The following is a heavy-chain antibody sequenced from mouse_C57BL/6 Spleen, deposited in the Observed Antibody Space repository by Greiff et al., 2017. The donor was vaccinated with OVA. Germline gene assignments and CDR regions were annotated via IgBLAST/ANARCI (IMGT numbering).Heavy chain of an antibody. V-gene: IGHV14-4*01. CDR1: GFNIIDDY. D-gene: IGHD4-1*01. Sequence: EVQLQQSGAELVRPGASVKLSCTASGFNIIDDYMHWVKQRPEQGLEWIGWIDPENGDTEYASKFQGKATITADTSSNTAYLQLSSLTSEDTAVYYCTTITGTFDYWGQGTTLTVSS. J-gene: IGHJ2*01. CDR3: TTITGTFDY. CDR2: IDPENGDT.